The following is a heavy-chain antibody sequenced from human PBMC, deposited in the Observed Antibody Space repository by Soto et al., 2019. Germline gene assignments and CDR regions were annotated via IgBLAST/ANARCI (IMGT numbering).Heavy chain of an antibody. J-gene: IGHJ4*02. CDR1: GFTFTRYS. Sequence: GGSLRLSCAASGFTFTRYSMNWVRQAPGKGLEWVSSVSSTTNYIYYADSMKGRSTVSRDNAKNSVYLEMNSLSAEDTAVYYCARESEDLTSNFDYWGQGTLVTVSS. V-gene: IGHV3-21*01. CDR3: ARESEDLTSNFDY. CDR2: VSSTTNYI.